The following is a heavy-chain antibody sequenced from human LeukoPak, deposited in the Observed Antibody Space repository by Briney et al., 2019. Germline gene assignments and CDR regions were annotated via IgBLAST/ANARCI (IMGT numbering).Heavy chain of an antibody. D-gene: IGHD3-3*01. J-gene: IGHJ4*02. Sequence: SYWMHWVRHAPGKGLVWVSLINSDGSITSYPDSVKARFTISRDNAKNTLYLQMNSLRAEDTAVYYCALYYDFWSGYDYWGQGTLVTVSS. V-gene: IGHV3-74*01. CDR3: ALYYDFWSGYDY. CDR1: SYW. CDR2: INSDGSIT.